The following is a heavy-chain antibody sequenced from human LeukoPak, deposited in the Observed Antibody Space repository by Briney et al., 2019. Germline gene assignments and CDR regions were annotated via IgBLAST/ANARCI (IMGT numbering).Heavy chain of an antibody. V-gene: IGHV4-38-2*02. D-gene: IGHD4-23*01. CDR3: ARDTTVVTPYYFDY. CDR1: GYSISSGYF. J-gene: IGHJ4*02. Sequence: SETLSLTCTVSGYSISSGYFWGWIRQPPGKGLEWIGSIYHSGSISYNPSLKSRLTISVDTSKNQFSLKLSSVTAADTAVYYCARDTTVVTPYYFDYWGQGTLVTVSS. CDR2: IYHSGSI.